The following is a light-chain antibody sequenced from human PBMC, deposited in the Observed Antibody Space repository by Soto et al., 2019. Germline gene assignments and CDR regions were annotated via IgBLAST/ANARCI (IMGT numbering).Light chain of an antibody. V-gene: IGKV1-5*03. J-gene: IGKJ1*01. Sequence: DIHMTQCPSTLSASVGDRVTITCRASQSISIWLAWYQQKPGRAPNLLIYGTSSLESGVPSRFSGSGSGTEFTLTISSLQPDDFATYYCQHYNDYSWTFGQGTKLEIK. CDR2: GTS. CDR3: QHYNDYSWT. CDR1: QSISIW.